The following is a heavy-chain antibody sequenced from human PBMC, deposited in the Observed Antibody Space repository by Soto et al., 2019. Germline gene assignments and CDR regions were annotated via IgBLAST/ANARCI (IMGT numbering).Heavy chain of an antibody. V-gene: IGHV1-69*01. Sequence: QVQLVQSGAEVKKPGSSVKVSCKASGGTFSSYAISWVRQAPGQGLEWMGGIIPIFGTANYAQKFQGRVTITADASTSTAYMELSSLRSEDTAVYYCARGGPRRGYSYGPFDYWGQGTLVTVSA. D-gene: IGHD5-18*01. CDR2: IIPIFGTA. CDR3: ARGGPRRGYSYGPFDY. CDR1: GGTFSSYA. J-gene: IGHJ4*02.